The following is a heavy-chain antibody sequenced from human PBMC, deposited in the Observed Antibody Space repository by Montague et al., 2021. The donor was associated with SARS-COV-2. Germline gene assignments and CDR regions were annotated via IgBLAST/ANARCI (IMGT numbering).Heavy chain of an antibody. Sequence: SETLPLTCTVSGGSISNYYWSWIRQPPGRGLEWIGYIYYSGSTDYSPSLKSRVTISLDTSKNQFSLKVTSVTAADTAVYYCARGGGYYNYGLDVWGPGTTVTASS. V-gene: IGHV4-59*01. CDR1: GGSISNYY. D-gene: IGHD3-22*01. CDR3: ARGGGYYNYGLDV. CDR2: IYYSGST. J-gene: IGHJ6*02.